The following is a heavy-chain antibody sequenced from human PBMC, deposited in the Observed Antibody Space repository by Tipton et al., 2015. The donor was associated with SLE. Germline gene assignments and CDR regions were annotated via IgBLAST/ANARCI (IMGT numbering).Heavy chain of an antibody. CDR3: ARTDRYYGSGSYYSTSIDY. V-gene: IGHV4-59*07. J-gene: IGHJ4*02. Sequence: TLSLTCTVSGGSISSYYWSRIRQPPGKGLEWIGYIYYSGSTNYNPSLKSRVTISVDTSKNQFSLKLSSVTAADTAVYYCARTDRYYGSGSYYSTSIDYWGQGTLVTVSS. CDR2: IYYSGST. D-gene: IGHD3-10*01. CDR1: GGSISSYY.